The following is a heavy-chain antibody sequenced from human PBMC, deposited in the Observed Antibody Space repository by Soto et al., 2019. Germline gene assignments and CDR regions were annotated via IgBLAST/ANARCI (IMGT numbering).Heavy chain of an antibody. V-gene: IGHV3-30*18. Sequence: ESGGGVVQPGRSLRLSCAASGFTFSSYVMHWVRQAPGKGLEWVAVISYDGSNKYYADSVKGRFTISRDNSKNTLYLQMNSLRAEDTAVYYCAKGVDIVVVVAALSIDIWGQGTMVTVSS. CDR3: AKGVDIVVVVAALSIDI. J-gene: IGHJ3*02. CDR2: ISYDGSNK. D-gene: IGHD2-15*01. CDR1: GFTFSSYV.